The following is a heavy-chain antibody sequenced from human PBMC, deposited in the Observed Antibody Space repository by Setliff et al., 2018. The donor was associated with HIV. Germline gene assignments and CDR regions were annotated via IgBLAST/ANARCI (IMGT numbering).Heavy chain of an antibody. CDR2: TSSSGDYI. Sequence: GGSLRLSCAASGFSFSSYSMNWVRQAPGKGLGWVSSTSSSGDYIHTADSLKGRFTISRDNAKNLLYLQMNSLRVEDTAVYYCARDLAEMDFFDSWGQGTLVTVSS. V-gene: IGHV3-21*06. CDR1: GFSFSSYS. J-gene: IGHJ4*02. CDR3: ARDLAEMDFFDS.